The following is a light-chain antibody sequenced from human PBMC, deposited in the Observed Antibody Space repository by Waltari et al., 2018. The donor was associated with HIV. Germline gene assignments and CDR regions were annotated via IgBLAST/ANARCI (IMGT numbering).Light chain of an antibody. Sequence: DIVMTQSPDSLAVSLGERATINCKSSQSVLYSSNNKNYLAWYQQKPGQPPKLLIYWASTRESGVPDRFSGSGSGTDFTLTISSLQAEDVAVYYCQQYYSTPRTFGQWTKVAIK. J-gene: IGKJ1*01. CDR3: QQYYSTPRT. CDR1: QSVLYSSNNKNY. V-gene: IGKV4-1*01. CDR2: WAS.